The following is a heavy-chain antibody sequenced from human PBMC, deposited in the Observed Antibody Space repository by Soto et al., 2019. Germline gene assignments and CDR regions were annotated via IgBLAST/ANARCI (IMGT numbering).Heavy chain of an antibody. Sequence: QVQLVQSGAEVNKPGASVNVSCKASGYTFTVYYMHWLRQAPGQGLEWMGWINPKSGGTLYPQKFQGRVTMSWDTSISTAYMALTRLRSDDTAVYYWERDLAKCGGSAGVDYWGQGTRVTVSS. J-gene: IGHJ4*02. V-gene: IGHV1-2*02. D-gene: IGHD1-26*01. CDR1: GYTFTVYY. CDR3: ERDLAKCGGSAGVDY. CDR2: INPKSGGT.